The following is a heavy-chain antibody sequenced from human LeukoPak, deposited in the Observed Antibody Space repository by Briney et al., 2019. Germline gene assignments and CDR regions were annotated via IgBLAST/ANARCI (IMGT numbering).Heavy chain of an antibody. Sequence: GGSLRLSCAASGFTFSSYAMSWVHQAPGKGLDWVSAISGSGHSTYYADSVKGRFTISRVNSKNTLYLQMNSLRAEDTAIYYCAKVGIVGATKTYFDYWGQGTLVTVSS. CDR3: AKVGIVGATKTYFDY. D-gene: IGHD1-26*01. V-gene: IGHV3-23*01. CDR1: GFTFSSYA. J-gene: IGHJ4*02. CDR2: ISGSGHST.